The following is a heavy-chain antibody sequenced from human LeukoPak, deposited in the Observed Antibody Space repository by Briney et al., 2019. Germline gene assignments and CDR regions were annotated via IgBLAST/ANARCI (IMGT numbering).Heavy chain of an antibody. CDR2: IYYSGST. CDR1: GGSISSSSYY. CDR3: ARQGIAVAGIDAFDI. Sequence: PSQTLSLTCAVSGGSISSSSYYWGWIRQPPGKGLEWIGGIYYSGSTYYNPSLKSRVTISVDTSKNQFSLKLSSVTAADTAVYYCARQGIAVAGIDAFDIWGQGTMVTVSP. V-gene: IGHV4-39*01. D-gene: IGHD6-19*01. J-gene: IGHJ3*02.